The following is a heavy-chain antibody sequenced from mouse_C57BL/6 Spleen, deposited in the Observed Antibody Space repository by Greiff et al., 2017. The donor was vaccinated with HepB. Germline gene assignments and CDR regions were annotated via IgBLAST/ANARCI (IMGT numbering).Heavy chain of an antibody. V-gene: IGHV5-9*01. CDR1: GFTFSSYT. CDR2: ISGGGGNT. J-gene: IGHJ2*01. D-gene: IGHD1-1*01. CDR3: ARRGDYGSSYDY. Sequence: EVKLQESGGGLVKPGGSLKLSCAASGFTFSSYTMSWVRQTPEKRLEWVATISGGGGNTYYPDSVKGRFTISRDNAKNTLYLQMSSLRSEDTALYYCARRGDYGSSYDYWGQGTTLTVSS.